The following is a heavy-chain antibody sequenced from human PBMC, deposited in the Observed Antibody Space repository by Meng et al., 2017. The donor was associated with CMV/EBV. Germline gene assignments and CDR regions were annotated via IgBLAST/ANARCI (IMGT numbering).Heavy chain of an antibody. CDR3: ARDPHSSNWYDWFDP. V-gene: IGHV1-69*10. Sequence: SVKVSCKASGGTFSSYAISWVRQAPGQGLEWMGGIIPILGIANYAQKFQGRVTITADKSTSTAYMELSSLRSEDTAVYYCARDPHSSNWYDWFDPWGQGTLVTVSS. D-gene: IGHD6-13*01. CDR2: IIPILGIA. J-gene: IGHJ5*02. CDR1: GGTFSSYA.